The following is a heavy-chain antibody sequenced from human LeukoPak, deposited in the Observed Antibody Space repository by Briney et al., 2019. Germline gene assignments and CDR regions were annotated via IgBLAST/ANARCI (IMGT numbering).Heavy chain of an antibody. CDR2: ISPDGSTT. V-gene: IGHV3-74*03. CDR3: ARGRFFYGWGIDV. D-gene: IGHD2/OR15-2a*01. CDR1: GFTFSSHW. J-gene: IGHJ6*02. Sequence: PGGSLRLSCAASGFTFSSHWMHWVRQAPGKGLVWVSRISPDGSTTKNADSVKGRFTISRDNARSTLYLQMNSLTVEDTAVYFCARGRFFYGWGIDVWGQGTTVIVSS.